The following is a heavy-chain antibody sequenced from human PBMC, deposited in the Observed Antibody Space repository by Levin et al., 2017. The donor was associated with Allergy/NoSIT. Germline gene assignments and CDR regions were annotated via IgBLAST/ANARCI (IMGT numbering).Heavy chain of an antibody. CDR2: INTSDGSS. CDR1: GYTFTRYY. J-gene: IGHJ1*01. Sequence: ASVKVSCKASGYTFTRYYMNWVRQAPGQGLEWMGIINTSDGSSTYAQKFRGRVTMTRDTSTTTVSMEMNSLRSEDTAVYFCARAVNYDTGGYFPAFQHWGQGTLVSVSS. CDR3: ARAVNYDTGGYFPAFQH. V-gene: IGHV1-46*01. D-gene: IGHD3-22*01.